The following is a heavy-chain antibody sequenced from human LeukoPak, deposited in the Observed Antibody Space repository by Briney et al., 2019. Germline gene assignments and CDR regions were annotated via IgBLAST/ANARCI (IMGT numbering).Heavy chain of an antibody. D-gene: IGHD6-13*01. V-gene: IGHV3-74*01. CDR3: ARARIAAGLIDY. CDR2: INSDGGTT. Sequence: GGSLRLSCAASGFTFSSYWMHWVRQAPGKGLVWVSRINSDGGTTSYADSVKGRFTISRDNAKNTLYLQMNSLRAEDTAVYYCARARIAAGLIDYWGRATLVSVSS. CDR1: GFTFSSYW. J-gene: IGHJ4*02.